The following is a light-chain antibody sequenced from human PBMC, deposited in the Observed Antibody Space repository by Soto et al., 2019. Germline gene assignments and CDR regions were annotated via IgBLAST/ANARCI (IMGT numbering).Light chain of an antibody. CDR3: QSSDSSLSGYV. Sequence: QSVLTQPPSVSGAPRQRVTISCTGSSSNIGAGYDVHWYQQLPGTAPKLLIYGNSNRPSGVPDRFSGSKSGTSASLAITGLQAEDEADYYCQSSDSSLSGYVFGTGTKVT. CDR2: GNS. V-gene: IGLV1-40*01. CDR1: SSNIGAGYD. J-gene: IGLJ1*01.